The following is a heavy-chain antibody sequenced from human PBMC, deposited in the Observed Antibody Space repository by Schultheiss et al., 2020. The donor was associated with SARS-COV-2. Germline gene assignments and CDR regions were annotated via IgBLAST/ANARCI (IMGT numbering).Heavy chain of an antibody. D-gene: IGHD5-18*01. CDR1: GGSISSYY. J-gene: IGHJ4*02. Sequence: SQTLSLTCTVSGGSISSYYWSWIRQPPGKGLEWIGYIYYSGSTNYNPSLKSRVTISVDTSKNQFSLKLSSVTAADTAVYYCASGDTAMVYDYLGQGTLVTVAS. CDR2: IYYSGST. V-gene: IGHV4-59*01. CDR3: ASGDTAMVYDY.